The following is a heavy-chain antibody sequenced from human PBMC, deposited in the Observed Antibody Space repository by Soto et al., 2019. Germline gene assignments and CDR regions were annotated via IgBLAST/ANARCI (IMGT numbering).Heavy chain of an antibody. D-gene: IGHD3-22*01. CDR2: INHSGST. Sequence: SETLSFTCAVYGGSFSGYYWSWIRQPPGKGLEWIGEINHSGSTNYNPSLKSRVTISVDTSKNQFSLKLSSVTAADTAVYYCARGHYSSGYYFNWGQGTLVTVSS. CDR3: ARGHYSSGYYFN. CDR1: GGSFSGYY. V-gene: IGHV4-34*01. J-gene: IGHJ4*02.